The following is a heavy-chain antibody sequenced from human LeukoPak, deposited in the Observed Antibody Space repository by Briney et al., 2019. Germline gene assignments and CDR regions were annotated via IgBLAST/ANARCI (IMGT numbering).Heavy chain of an antibody. V-gene: IGHV4-39*07. Sequence: PSETLSLTCTVSGGSISSSSYYWGWIRQPPGKGLEWIGSIYYSGSTYYNPSLKSRVTISVDTSKNQFSLKLSSVTAADTAVYYCARDGCSSTSCYTGAVQADYWGQGTLVTVSS. CDR2: IYYSGST. CDR3: ARDGCSSTSCYTGAVQADY. D-gene: IGHD2-2*02. CDR1: GGSISSSSYY. J-gene: IGHJ4*02.